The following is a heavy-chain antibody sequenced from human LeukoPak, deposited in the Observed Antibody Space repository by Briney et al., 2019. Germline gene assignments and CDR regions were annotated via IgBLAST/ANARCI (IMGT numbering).Heavy chain of an antibody. Sequence: ASVKVSCKASVYTFTGYYMHWVRQAPGQGREWMGWINPNSGGTNYAQKFQGRVTMTRDTSISTTYMELSRLRSDDTAVYYCPGSDSAIPFDYWGQGTLVTVSS. CDR2: INPNSGGT. CDR1: VYTFTGYY. V-gene: IGHV1-2*02. CDR3: PGSDSAIPFDY. J-gene: IGHJ4*02. D-gene: IGHD2-21*02.